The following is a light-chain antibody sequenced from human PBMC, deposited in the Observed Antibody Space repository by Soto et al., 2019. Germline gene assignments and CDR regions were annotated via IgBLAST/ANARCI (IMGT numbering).Light chain of an antibody. CDR3: QQRGKWPST. Sequence: EIVLTQSPGTLSLSPGERATLSCRASQSVSNNYLAWYQQKPGQAPRLLIYGASNRATGIPDRFSGSGSGTDFTLTITRLEPEDFAVYYCQQRGKWPSTFGPGTKVDI. CDR2: GAS. CDR1: QSVSNNY. J-gene: IGKJ2*02. V-gene: IGKV3D-20*02.